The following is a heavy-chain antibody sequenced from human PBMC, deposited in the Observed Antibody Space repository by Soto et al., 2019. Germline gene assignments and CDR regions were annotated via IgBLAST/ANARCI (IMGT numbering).Heavy chain of an antibody. CDR2: INHSGST. J-gene: IGHJ5*02. Sequence: PSETLSLTCAVYGGSFSGYYWSWIRQPPGKGLEWIGEINHSGSTNYNPSLKSRVTISVDTSKNQFSLKLSSVTAADTAVYYCARDKYYDFWSGFDPWCQGTLVTVSS. CDR3: ARDKYYDFWSGFDP. V-gene: IGHV4-34*01. CDR1: GGSFSGYY. D-gene: IGHD3-3*01.